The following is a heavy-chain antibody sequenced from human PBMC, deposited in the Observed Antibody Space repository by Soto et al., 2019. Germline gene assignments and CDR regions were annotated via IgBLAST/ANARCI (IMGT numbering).Heavy chain of an antibody. CDR2: ISGSGGST. CDR1: GFTFSSYA. V-gene: IGHV3-23*01. J-gene: IGHJ4*02. CDR3: AKDLAVRGVIDY. D-gene: IGHD3-10*01. Sequence: DVQLLESGGGLVQPGGSLRLSCAASGFTFSSYALSWVRQAPGKGLEWVSAISGSGGSTYYADSVKGRFTISRDNSTNTLYLQMNSLRAEDTAVYYCAKDLAVRGVIDYWGQGTLVTVSS.